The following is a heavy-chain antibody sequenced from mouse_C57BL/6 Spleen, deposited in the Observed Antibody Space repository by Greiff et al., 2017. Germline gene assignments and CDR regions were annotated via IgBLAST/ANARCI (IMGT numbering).Heavy chain of an antibody. Sequence: QVQLKESGAELVKPGASVKISCKASGYAFSSYWMNWVKQRPGKGLEWIGQIYPGDGDTNYNGKFKGKATLTADKSSSTAYMQLSSLTSEDSAVYCCARSATTVVGRYFDYWGQGTTLTVSS. D-gene: IGHD1-1*01. J-gene: IGHJ2*01. CDR3: ARSATTVVGRYFDY. CDR2: IYPGDGDT. CDR1: GYAFSSYW. V-gene: IGHV1-80*01.